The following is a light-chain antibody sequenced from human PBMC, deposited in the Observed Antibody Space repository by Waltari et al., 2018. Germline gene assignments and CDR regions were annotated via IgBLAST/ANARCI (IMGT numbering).Light chain of an antibody. Sequence: QSAPTQPPSVSGSPGQSVTISCTGTSSDVGGYTYVSWYQQHPGKAPKLMIYGVSNRPSGVSDRFSGSKSGNTASLTISGLQAEDEADYYCCSYTTSSTFDVFGSGTKLTVL. J-gene: IGLJ6*01. CDR1: SSDVGGYTY. V-gene: IGLV2-14*01. CDR3: CSYTTSSTFDV. CDR2: GVS.